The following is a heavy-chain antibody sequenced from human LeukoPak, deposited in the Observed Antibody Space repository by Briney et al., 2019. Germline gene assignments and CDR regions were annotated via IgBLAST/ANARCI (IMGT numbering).Heavy chain of an antibody. Sequence: ASVKVSCKASGYTFTGYYMHWVRQAPGQGLEWMGWINPNSGGTNYAQKFQGRVTMTRDTSISTAYMELSRLRSDDTAVYYCARDKDYYYYMHVWGKGTTVTVSS. CDR1: GYTFTGYY. V-gene: IGHV1-2*02. CDR2: INPNSGGT. CDR3: ARDKDYYYYMHV. J-gene: IGHJ6*03.